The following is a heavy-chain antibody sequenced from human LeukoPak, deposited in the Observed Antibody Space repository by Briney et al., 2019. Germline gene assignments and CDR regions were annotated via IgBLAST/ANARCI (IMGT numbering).Heavy chain of an antibody. CDR3: AKDTRYSSGWYSGYFDY. CDR1: GFTFSNYA. Sequence: GGSLRLSCAASGFTFSNYAMHWVRQAPGKGLEWVAYMRSDGSTKYYADSVKGRFTISRDNSKNTLYVQMNSLRAEDTAVYYCAKDTRYSSGWYSGYFDYWGQGTLVTVSS. J-gene: IGHJ4*02. CDR2: MRSDGSTK. D-gene: IGHD6-19*01. V-gene: IGHV3-30*02.